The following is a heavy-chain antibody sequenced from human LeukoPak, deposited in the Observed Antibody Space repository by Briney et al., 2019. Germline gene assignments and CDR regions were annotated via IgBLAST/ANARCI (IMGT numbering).Heavy chain of an antibody. D-gene: IGHD3-9*01. V-gene: IGHV3-15*01. CDR3: STDRRLTGLFDF. J-gene: IGHJ4*02. Sequence: PGGSLRLSCVASGFTLTNTWMTWVRQAPGKGLVWVARIKRGSDGETTDYAAPVKGRFTISRDDSKNTLYLQMNNLKTEDTAVYYCSTDRRLTGLFDFWGQGTQVTVSS. CDR2: IKRGSDGETT. CDR1: GFTLTNTW.